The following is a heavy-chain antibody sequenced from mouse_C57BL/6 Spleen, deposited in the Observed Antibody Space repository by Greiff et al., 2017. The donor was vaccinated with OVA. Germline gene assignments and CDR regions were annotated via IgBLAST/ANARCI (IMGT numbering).Heavy chain of an antibody. D-gene: IGHD1-1*01. J-gene: IGHJ2*01. CDR1: GYTFTSYG. CDR3: ARSNGSSDYLDY. CDR2: IYPRSGNT. V-gene: IGHV1-81*01. Sequence: VQLQQSGAELARPGASVKLSCTASGYTFTSYGISWVKQRTGQGLEWIGEIYPRSGNTYYNAKFKGKATLTADKSSSTAYMELRSLTSEDSAVYFCARSNGSSDYLDYWGQGTTLTVSS.